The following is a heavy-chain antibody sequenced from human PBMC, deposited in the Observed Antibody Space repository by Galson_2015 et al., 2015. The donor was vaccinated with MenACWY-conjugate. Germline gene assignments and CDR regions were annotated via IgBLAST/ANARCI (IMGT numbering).Heavy chain of an antibody. CDR1: GFRFSSYT. Sequence: SLRLSCAASGFRFSSYTFYWVRQSPGKGLEWVAVVSYDASSRYYRVSVQGRFTISRDNSKNTVSLEMSSLGPEDSAVYYCVRAEGWLRSAFDLWGQGTMVTVSS. V-gene: IGHV3-30*10. CDR3: VRAEGWLRSAFDL. D-gene: IGHD5-12*01. CDR2: VSYDASSR. J-gene: IGHJ3*01.